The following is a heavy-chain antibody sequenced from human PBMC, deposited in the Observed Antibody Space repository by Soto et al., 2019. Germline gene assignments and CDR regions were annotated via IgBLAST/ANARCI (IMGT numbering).Heavy chain of an antibody. CDR2: IYYSGST. Sequence: SETLSLTCTVSGGSISSYYWSWIRQPPGKGLEWIGYIYYSGSTNYNPSLKSRVTISVDTSKNQFSLKLSSVTAADTAVYYCARAGYGDYEENYYYYMDVWGKGTTVTVSS. CDR3: ARAGYGDYEENYYYYMDV. V-gene: IGHV4-59*08. D-gene: IGHD4-17*01. J-gene: IGHJ6*03. CDR1: GGSISSYY.